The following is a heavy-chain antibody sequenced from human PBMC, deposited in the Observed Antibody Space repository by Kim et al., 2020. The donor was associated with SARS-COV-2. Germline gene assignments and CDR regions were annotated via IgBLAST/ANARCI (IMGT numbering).Heavy chain of an antibody. D-gene: IGHD2-2*01. CDR3: ARQGANCSSTSCYLGVYSSGWYDGMDV. V-gene: IGHV4-39*01. CDR1: GGSISSSSYY. CDR2: IYYSGGT. J-gene: IGHJ6*02. Sequence: SETLSLTCTVSGGSISSSSYYWGWIRQPPGKGLEWIGSIYYSGGTYYNPSLKSRVTISVDTSKNQFSLKLSSVTAADTAVYYCARQGANCSSTSCYLGVYSSGWYDGMDVWGQGTTVTVSS.